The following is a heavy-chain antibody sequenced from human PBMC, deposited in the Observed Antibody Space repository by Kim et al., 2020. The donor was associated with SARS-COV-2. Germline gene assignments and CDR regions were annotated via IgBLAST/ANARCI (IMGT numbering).Heavy chain of an antibody. J-gene: IGHJ5*02. CDR2: ISWNSGSI. CDR1: GFTFDDYA. Sequence: GGSLRLSCAASGFTFDDYAMHWVRQAPGKGLEWVSGISWNSGSIGYADSVKGRFTISRDNAKNSLYLQMNSLRAEDTALYYCAKDSGYSSSSGWFDPWGQGTLVTVSS. V-gene: IGHV3-9*01. CDR3: AKDSGYSSSSGWFDP. D-gene: IGHD6-6*01.